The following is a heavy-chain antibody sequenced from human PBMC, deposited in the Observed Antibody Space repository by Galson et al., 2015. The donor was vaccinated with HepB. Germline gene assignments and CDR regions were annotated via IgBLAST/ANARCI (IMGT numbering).Heavy chain of an antibody. J-gene: IGHJ4*02. CDR2: ISYDGSNK. V-gene: IGHV3-30*18. CDR1: GFTFSSYG. D-gene: IGHD2-2*01. Sequence: SLRLSCAASGFTFSSYGMHWVRQAPGKGLEWVAVISYDGSNKYYADSVKGRFTISRDNSKNTLYLQMNSLRAEDTAVYYCAKSLPATDWGQGTLVTVSS. CDR3: AKSLPATD.